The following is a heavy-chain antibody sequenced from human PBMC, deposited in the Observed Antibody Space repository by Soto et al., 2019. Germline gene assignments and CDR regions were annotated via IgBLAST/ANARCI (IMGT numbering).Heavy chain of an antibody. D-gene: IGHD3-3*01. Sequence: PVKVSCKASGGTFSSYTISWVRQAPGQGLEWMGRIIPILGIANYAQKLQGRVTITADKSTSTAYMELSSLRSEDTAVYYCATLTPGVPSTWLLYRDYWGQGTLVTVSS. CDR1: GGTFSSYT. CDR3: ATLTPGVPSTWLLYRDY. J-gene: IGHJ4*02. CDR2: IIPILGIA. V-gene: IGHV1-69*02.